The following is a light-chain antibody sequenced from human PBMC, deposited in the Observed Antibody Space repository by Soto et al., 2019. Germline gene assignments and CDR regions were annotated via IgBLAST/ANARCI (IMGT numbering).Light chain of an antibody. CDR2: SAS. V-gene: IGKV3-20*01. Sequence: EIMLTQSPGTLSLSPGERATLSCRASQSLSGGYLAWFQQKPGQTPRLLLYSASNRATDIPDRFSGSGSGTDFTLTISRLEPEDFVVYYCQQNGSLPITFGQGTRLEIK. CDR1: QSLSGGY. J-gene: IGKJ5*01. CDR3: QQNGSLPIT.